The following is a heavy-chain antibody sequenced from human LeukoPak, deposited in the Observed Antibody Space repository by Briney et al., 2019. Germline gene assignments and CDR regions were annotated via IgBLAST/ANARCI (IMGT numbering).Heavy chain of an antibody. D-gene: IGHD6-13*01. V-gene: IGHV2-26*01. Sequence: SGPTLVNPTETLTLTCTVSGFSLSNARMGVSWIRQPPGKALEWLAHIFSNDEKSYSTSLKSRLTISKGTSKSQVVLTMTNMDPVDTATYYCARIPQPDSSSWYCWFDPWGQGTLVTVSS. J-gene: IGHJ5*02. CDR2: IFSNDEK. CDR1: GFSLSNARMG. CDR3: ARIPQPDSSSWYCWFDP.